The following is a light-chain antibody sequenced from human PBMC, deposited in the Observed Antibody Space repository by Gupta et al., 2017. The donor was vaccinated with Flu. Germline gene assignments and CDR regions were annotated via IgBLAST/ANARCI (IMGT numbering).Light chain of an antibody. CDR1: HSVSSN. Sequence: SPDTLSLSQGERSTRSSRDRHSVSSNLEWDQQKPGQTPRLIIYDASKRDMGGADRFTGSAVGKDFTLTSSRRENEDCAAYYVQHRYFRGTFGGGTKVEIK. J-gene: IGKJ4*01. V-gene: IGKV3-11*01. CDR3: QHRYFRGT. CDR2: DAS.